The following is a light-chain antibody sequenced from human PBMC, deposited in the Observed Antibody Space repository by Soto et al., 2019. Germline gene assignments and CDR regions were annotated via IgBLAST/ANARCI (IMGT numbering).Light chain of an antibody. CDR1: GSDVGGYDF. CDR3: SSYTGSVSPVV. V-gene: IGLV2-14*01. J-gene: IGLJ3*02. Sequence: QSALTQPAAVSGSPGQSITISCTKSGSDVGGYDFVSWYQQFPGKAPKLMIYDVANRPSGVSDRFSGSRSGNTASLTISGLQAEDEAHYFCSSYTGSVSPVVFGGGTKVTVL. CDR2: DVA.